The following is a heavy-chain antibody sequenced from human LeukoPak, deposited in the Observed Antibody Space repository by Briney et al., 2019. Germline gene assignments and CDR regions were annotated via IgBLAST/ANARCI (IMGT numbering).Heavy chain of an antibody. J-gene: IGHJ3*02. V-gene: IGHV4-61*02. Sequence: PSETLSLTCTVSGGSISSGSYYWSWIRQPAGEGLEWIGRIYTSGSTNYNPSLKSRVTISVDTSKNQFSLKLSSSTAADTAVYYCARVLVTKGWAFDIWGQGTMVTVSS. CDR1: GGSISSGSYY. CDR2: IYTSGST. D-gene: IGHD4-17*01. CDR3: ARVLVTKGWAFDI.